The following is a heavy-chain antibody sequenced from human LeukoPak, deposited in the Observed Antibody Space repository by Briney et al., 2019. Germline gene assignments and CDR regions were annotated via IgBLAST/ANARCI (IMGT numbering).Heavy chain of an antibody. CDR1: GGSISSYY. CDR3: ARALRYYYDAFDI. Sequence: PSETLSLTCTVSGGSISSYYWSWIRQPPGKGLEWIGYIYYSGSTNYNPSLKSRVTISVDTSKNQFSLKLSSVTAADTAVHYCARALRYYYDAFDIWGQGTMVTVSS. V-gene: IGHV4-59*01. J-gene: IGHJ3*02. D-gene: IGHD3-10*01. CDR2: IYYSGST.